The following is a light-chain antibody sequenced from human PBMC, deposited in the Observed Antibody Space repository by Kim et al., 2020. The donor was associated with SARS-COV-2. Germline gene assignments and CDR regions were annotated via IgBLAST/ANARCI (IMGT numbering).Light chain of an antibody. V-gene: IGLV4-60*03. CDR1: SGNSSYI. CDR3: ETWDTKGV. J-gene: IGLJ2*01. CDR2: LEGSGSY. Sequence: GSSVKVTCALSSGNSSYIIAWHQEQPGKAPRYLMKLEGSGSYNKGSGVPDPFSGSSSGTDRYLTISNLQSEDEADYYCETWDTKGVFGGGTQLTVL.